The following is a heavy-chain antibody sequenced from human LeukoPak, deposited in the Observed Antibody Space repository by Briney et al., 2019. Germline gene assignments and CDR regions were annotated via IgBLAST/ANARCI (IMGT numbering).Heavy chain of an antibody. J-gene: IGHJ5*02. CDR3: ARDLPEYYDYVWGSYRYSGWFDP. Sequence: GGSLGLSCAASGFTFSSYSMNWVRQAPGKGLEWVSSISSSSSYIYYADSVKGRFTISRDNAKNSLYLQMNSLRAEDTAVYYCARDLPEYYDYVWGSYRYSGWFDPWGQGTLVTVSS. V-gene: IGHV3-21*01. CDR1: GFTFSSYS. CDR2: ISSSSSYI. D-gene: IGHD3-16*02.